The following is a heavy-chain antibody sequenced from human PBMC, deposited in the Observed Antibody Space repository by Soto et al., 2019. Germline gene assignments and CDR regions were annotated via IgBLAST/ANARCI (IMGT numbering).Heavy chain of an antibody. CDR2: IYYSGST. D-gene: IGHD3-10*01. CDR1: GASISSGDYY. CDR3: ARTGFTYGTASV. J-gene: IGHJ4*02. V-gene: IGHV4-30-4*01. Sequence: SETLSLTCSVSGASISSGDYYWSWIRQAPGKGLEWIGHIYYSGSTHYKASLKSRVTISVDTSKTQFSLNLTSVTAADTALYYCARTGFTYGTASVWGQGTQVTVSS.